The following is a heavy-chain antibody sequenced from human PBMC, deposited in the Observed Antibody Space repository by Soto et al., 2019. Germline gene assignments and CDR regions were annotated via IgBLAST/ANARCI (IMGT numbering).Heavy chain of an antibody. J-gene: IGHJ4*02. CDR3: ARGREMATPHGVY. Sequence: GGSLRLSCAASGFTFSSYAMHWVRQAPGKGLEWVAVISYDGSNKYYADSVKGRFTISRDNSKNTLYLQMNSLRAEDTTVYYCARGREMATPHGVYWGQGTLVTVSS. CDR2: ISYDGSNK. CDR1: GFTFSSYA. V-gene: IGHV3-30-3*01. D-gene: IGHD5-12*01.